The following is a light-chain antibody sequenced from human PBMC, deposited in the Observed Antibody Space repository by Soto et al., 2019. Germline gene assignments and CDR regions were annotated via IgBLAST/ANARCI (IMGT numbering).Light chain of an antibody. CDR3: QQRSNWPLT. J-gene: IGKJ4*01. V-gene: IGKV3-11*01. Sequence: EIVLTQSPDTLSLSPGERATLSCRASQSVGSYLAWYQQKPGQAPRLLIYDASNRATGISARFSGSGSGTDFTLTISSLEPEDFAVYYCQQRSNWPLTFGGGTKVDIK. CDR1: QSVGSY. CDR2: DAS.